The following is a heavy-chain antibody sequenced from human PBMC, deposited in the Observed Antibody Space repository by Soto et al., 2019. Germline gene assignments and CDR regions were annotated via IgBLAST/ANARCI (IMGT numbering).Heavy chain of an antibody. CDR3: ARDGEPYCGGDCYSDSPDAFDI. CDR2: IIPIFCTA. V-gene: IGHV1-69*01. D-gene: IGHD2-21*02. J-gene: IGHJ3*02. Sequence: QVQLVQSGAEVKKPGSSVKVSCKASGGTFSSYAISWVRQAPGQGLEWMGGIIPIFCTANYAQKFQGRVTITADESTSTAYMALSILRSEETAVYYYARDGEPYCGGDCYSDSPDAFDIWGQGTMVSVSS. CDR1: GGTFSSYA.